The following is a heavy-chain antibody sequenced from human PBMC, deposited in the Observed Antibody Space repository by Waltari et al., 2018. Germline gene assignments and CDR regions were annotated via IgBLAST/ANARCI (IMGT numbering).Heavy chain of an antibody. CDR1: GYTFTGYY. J-gene: IGHJ3*02. D-gene: IGHD4-4*01. Sequence: QVQLVQSGAEVKKPGASVKVSCKASGYTFTGYYMHWVRQAPGQGLEWMGWINPNSGDTNYAQKFQGRVTMTRDTSISTAYMELSRLRSDDTAVYYCASLTTPDGFGAFDIWGQGTMVTVSS. V-gene: IGHV1-2*02. CDR3: ASLTTPDGFGAFDI. CDR2: INPNSGDT.